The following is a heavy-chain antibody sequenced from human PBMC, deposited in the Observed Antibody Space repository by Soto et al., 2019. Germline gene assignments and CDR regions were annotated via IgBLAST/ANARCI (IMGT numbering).Heavy chain of an antibody. CDR1: GGSFSGYY. CDR2: INHSGST. D-gene: IGHD3-16*01. Sequence: SETLSLTCAVYGGSFSGYYWSWIRQPPGKELEWIGEINHSGSTNYNPSLKSRVTISVDTSKNQFSLKLSSVTAADTAVYYCASIPRGSSVSTWFDPWGQGTLVTVSS. CDR3: ASIPRGSSVSTWFDP. J-gene: IGHJ5*02. V-gene: IGHV4-34*01.